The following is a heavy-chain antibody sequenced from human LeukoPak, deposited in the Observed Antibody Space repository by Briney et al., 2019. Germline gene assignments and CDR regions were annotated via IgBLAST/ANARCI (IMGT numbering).Heavy chain of an antibody. CDR1: GFTFSSYA. D-gene: IGHD3-22*01. V-gene: IGHV3-23*01. CDR3: AISLTYYYDSSGRFDY. CDR2: ISGSGGST. J-gene: IGHJ4*02. Sequence: PGGSLRLSCAASGFTFSSYAMSWVRQAPGKGLEWVSGISGSGGSTYYADSVKGRFTISRDNSKNTLYLQMNSLRAEDTAVYYCAISLTYYYDSSGRFDYWGQGTLVTVSS.